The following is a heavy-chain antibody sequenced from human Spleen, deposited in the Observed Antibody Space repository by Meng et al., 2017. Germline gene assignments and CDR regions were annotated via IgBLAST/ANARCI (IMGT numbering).Heavy chain of an antibody. CDR3: VRDEDISAAGKLFGDY. D-gene: IGHD6-13*01. V-gene: IGHV1-2*06. CDR1: GYTFTAYW. CDR2: IDPGSGGT. Sequence: VHLVQCGAGLNKPGASVKVSCKPSGYTFTAYWLHWVRLAPGQGLEWMGRIDPGSGGTQYPQNFQGRVLMTRDTSISTTYMELSGLRSDDTAVYYCVRDEDISAAGKLFGDYWGQGTLVTVSS. J-gene: IGHJ4*02.